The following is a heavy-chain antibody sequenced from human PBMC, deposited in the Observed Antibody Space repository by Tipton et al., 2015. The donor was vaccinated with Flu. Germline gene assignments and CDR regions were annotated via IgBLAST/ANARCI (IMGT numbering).Heavy chain of an antibody. CDR2: IHNSGST. CDR1: GGSISRYY. CDR3: ARLSYYDVDLKNFYFDY. V-gene: IGHV4-59*08. J-gene: IGHJ4*02. D-gene: IGHD3-10*02. Sequence: TLSLTCTVSGGSISRYYWSWIRQPPGKGLEWIGYIHNSGSTIDNPSLKSRVTISVDTSKNQFSLKLSSVTAADTAVYYCARLSYYDVDLKNFYFDYWGQGALVTVSS.